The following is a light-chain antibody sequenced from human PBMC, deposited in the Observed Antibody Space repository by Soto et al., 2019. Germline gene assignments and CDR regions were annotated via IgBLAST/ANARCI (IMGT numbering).Light chain of an antibody. CDR3: QQYDSTPPT. V-gene: IGKV3-20*01. Sequence: PGVRATLSCRASQRVNSNYLAWYQRKPGQAPRLLIYGASNRATDIPYRFSASGSGTDFTLTITRLEAEDFAVYYCQQYDSTPPTFGQGTKVEVK. J-gene: IGKJ1*01. CDR1: QRVNSNY. CDR2: GAS.